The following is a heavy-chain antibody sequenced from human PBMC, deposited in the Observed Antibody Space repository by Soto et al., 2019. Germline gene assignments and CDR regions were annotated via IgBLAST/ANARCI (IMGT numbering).Heavy chain of an antibody. Sequence: ASVKVSCKASGYSFATYGFSWVRQAPGQGLECVGWISAHNGDTHYSQKFQGRVTLTTDTSTNTGYMELRSLTSDDTAVYYCATRLSRSYYYGMDVWGQGTTVTVSS. CDR3: ATRLSRSYYYGMDV. CDR2: ISAHNGDT. CDR1: GYSFATYG. V-gene: IGHV1-18*04. J-gene: IGHJ6*02.